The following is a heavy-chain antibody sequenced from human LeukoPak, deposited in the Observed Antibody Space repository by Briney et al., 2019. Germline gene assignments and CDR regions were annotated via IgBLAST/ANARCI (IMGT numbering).Heavy chain of an antibody. Sequence: SETLSLTCTVSGGSISSYYWSWIRQPPGKGLEWIGYINCSGSTNYNPSLKSRVTISVDTSRNQLSLKLTSVTAADTAVYYCARATDSNGWLFDYWGQGTLVTVSS. J-gene: IGHJ4*02. D-gene: IGHD6-19*01. CDR2: INCSGST. V-gene: IGHV4-59*01. CDR1: GGSISSYY. CDR3: ARATDSNGWLFDY.